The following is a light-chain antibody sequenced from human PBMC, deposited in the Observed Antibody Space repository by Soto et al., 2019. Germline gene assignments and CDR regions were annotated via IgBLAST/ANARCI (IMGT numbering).Light chain of an antibody. Sequence: QSVLTQPASVSGSPGQSITISCTGTSSDVGSYNYVSWYQQHPGKAPKLMIYEVSNRPSGVSNRFSGSKSGNTASLTISGLQAEDEANYYCSSYTSISTLVFGGGTQLTV. V-gene: IGLV2-14*01. J-gene: IGLJ3*02. CDR3: SSYTSISTLV. CDR2: EVS. CDR1: SSDVGSYNY.